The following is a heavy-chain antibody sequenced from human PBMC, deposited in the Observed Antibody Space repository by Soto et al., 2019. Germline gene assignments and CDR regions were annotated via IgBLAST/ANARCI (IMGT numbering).Heavy chain of an antibody. V-gene: IGHV4-59*08. CDR2: IYYSGST. Sequence: SETLFLTCTVSGCSMSSYFWILLRQSPGKGLEWIGYIYYSGSTNYNPSLKSRVTISVDTSKNQFSLKLSSVTAADTAVYYCARHSDNTGNNQWLGELPAYYVDYLGQGNLVTVS. CDR3: ARHSDNTGNNQWLGELPAYYVDY. CDR1: GCSMSSYF. J-gene: IGHJ4*02. D-gene: IGHD3-10*01.